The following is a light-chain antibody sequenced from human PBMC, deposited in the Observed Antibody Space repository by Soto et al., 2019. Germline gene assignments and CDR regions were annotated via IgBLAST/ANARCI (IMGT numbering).Light chain of an antibody. V-gene: IGLV2-14*03. J-gene: IGLJ2*01. CDR2: DVT. Sequence: QSALTQPASVSGSPGQSITISCTGTSSDVGGYNYVSWYQQHPGKVPKLIIYDVTVRPSGVSTRFSGSKSGTTGSLTISWLQAEDEEDYFCNSYTSSSVVVSGVGTKLTVL. CDR1: SSDVGGYNY. CDR3: NSYTSSSVVV.